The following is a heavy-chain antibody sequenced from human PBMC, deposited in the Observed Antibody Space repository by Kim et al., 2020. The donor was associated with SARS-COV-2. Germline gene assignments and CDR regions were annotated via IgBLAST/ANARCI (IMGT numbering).Heavy chain of an antibody. V-gene: IGHV1-58*02. Sequence: SVKVSCKASGFTFTSSAMQWVRQARGQRLEWIGWIVVGSGNTNYAQKFQERVTITRDMSTSTAYMELSSLRSEDTAVYYCAAAEGGYYYDSSGYLDAFDIWGQGTMVTVSS. CDR3: AAAEGGYYYDSSGYLDAFDI. CDR2: IVVGSGNT. J-gene: IGHJ3*02. CDR1: GFTFTSSA. D-gene: IGHD3-22*01.